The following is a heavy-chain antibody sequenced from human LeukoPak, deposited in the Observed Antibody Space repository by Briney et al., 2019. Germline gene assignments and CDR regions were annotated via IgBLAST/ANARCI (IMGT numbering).Heavy chain of an antibody. J-gene: IGHJ4*02. Sequence: SETLSLTCTVSGGSVSSGSYYWSWIRQPPGKGLEWIGEINHSGSTNYNPSLKSRVTISVDTSKNQFSLKLSSVTAADTAVYYCARAREFSIQDFDYWGQGTLVTASS. CDR3: ARAREFSIQDFDY. V-gene: IGHV4-61*01. CDR1: GGSVSSGSYY. D-gene: IGHD2-2*02. CDR2: INHSGST.